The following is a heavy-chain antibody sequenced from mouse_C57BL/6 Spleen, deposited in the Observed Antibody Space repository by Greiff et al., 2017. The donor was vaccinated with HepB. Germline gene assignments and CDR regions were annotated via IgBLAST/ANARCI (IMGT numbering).Heavy chain of an antibody. V-gene: IGHV1-39*01. CDR1: GYSFTDYN. Sequence: EVQLQQSGPELVKPGASVKISCKASGYSFTDYNMNWVKQSNGKSLEWIGVINPNYGTTSYNQKFKGKATLTVDQSSSTAYMQLNSLTSEDAAVYCSARGEAVVAHWYFDVWGTGTTVTVSS. D-gene: IGHD1-1*01. CDR3: ARGEAVVAHWYFDV. J-gene: IGHJ1*03. CDR2: INPNYGTT.